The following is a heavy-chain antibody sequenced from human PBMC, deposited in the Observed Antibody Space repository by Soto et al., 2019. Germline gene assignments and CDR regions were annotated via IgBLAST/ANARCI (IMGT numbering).Heavy chain of an antibody. Sequence: ASVKVSCKASGYTFTGYYMHWVRQAPGQGLEWMGWINPNSGGTNYAQKFQGWVTMTRDTSTSTAYMELSRLRSDDTAVYYCARVRNSGYDIYFDYWGQGTLVTVSS. D-gene: IGHD5-12*01. CDR1: GYTFTGYY. V-gene: IGHV1-2*04. CDR3: ARVRNSGYDIYFDY. J-gene: IGHJ4*02. CDR2: INPNSGGT.